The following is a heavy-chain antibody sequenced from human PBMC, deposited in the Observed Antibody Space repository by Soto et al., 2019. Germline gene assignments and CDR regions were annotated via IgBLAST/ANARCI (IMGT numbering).Heavy chain of an antibody. CDR1: GGTFSSYT. CDR2: ISPNNGNT. D-gene: IGHD5-12*01. V-gene: IGHV1-18*01. J-gene: IGHJ6*02. Sequence: ASVKVSCKASGGTFSSYTISWVRQAPGQGLEWMGRISPNNGNTNYAQKLQGRVTMTTDTSTSTAYMELRSLRSDDTAVYYCARALGYSGYAGMDVWGQGTTVTVSS. CDR3: ARALGYSGYAGMDV.